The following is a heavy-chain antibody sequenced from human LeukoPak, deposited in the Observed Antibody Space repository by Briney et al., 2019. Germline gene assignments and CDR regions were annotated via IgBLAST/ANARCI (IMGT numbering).Heavy chain of an antibody. D-gene: IGHD6-19*01. CDR1: GFTFSSYG. Sequence: GRSLRLSCAASGFTFSSYGMHWVRQAPGKGLERVAVIWYDGSNKYYADSVKGRFTISRDNSKNTLYLQMNSLRAEDTAVYYCARGDSSGWYDWFDPWGQGTLVTVSS. CDR2: IWYDGSNK. V-gene: IGHV3-33*01. CDR3: ARGDSSGWYDWFDP. J-gene: IGHJ5*02.